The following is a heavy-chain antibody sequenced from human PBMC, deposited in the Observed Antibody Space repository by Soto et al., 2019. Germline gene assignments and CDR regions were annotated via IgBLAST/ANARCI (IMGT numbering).Heavy chain of an antibody. V-gene: IGHV3-23*01. D-gene: IGHD2-8*01. J-gene: IGHJ1*01. Sequence: GGSLRLSCAASGFTFSSYAMSWVRQAPGKGLEWVSAISGSGGSTYYADSVKGRFTISRDNSKNTLYLQMNSLRAEDTAVYYCAKDTPLGYCTNGVCDSAEYFQHWGQGTLVTVSS. CDR3: AKDTPLGYCTNGVCDSAEYFQH. CDR1: GFTFSSYA. CDR2: ISGSGGST.